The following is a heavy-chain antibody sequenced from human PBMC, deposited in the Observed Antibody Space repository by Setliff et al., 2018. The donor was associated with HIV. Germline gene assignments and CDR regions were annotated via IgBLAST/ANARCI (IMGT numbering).Heavy chain of an antibody. V-gene: IGHV4-38-2*02. CDR2: IYRTGDT. CDR1: GYSINSSHF. Sequence: SETLSLTCTVSGYSINSSHFWGWIRQPPGKGLEWVGSIYRTGDTHYNPSLKSRVTISVDTSKNQFSLWLSSVTAADTAVYYCARDKTYCNYSRCSRAGWYFDLWGRGTLVTVSS. CDR3: ARDKTYCNYSRCSRAGWYFDL. J-gene: IGHJ2*01. D-gene: IGHD2-2*01.